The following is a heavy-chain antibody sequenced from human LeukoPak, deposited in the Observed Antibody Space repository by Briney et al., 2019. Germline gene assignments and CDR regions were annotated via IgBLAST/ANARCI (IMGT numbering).Heavy chain of an antibody. V-gene: IGHV3-7*01. D-gene: IGHD2-8*02. Sequence: GGSLRLSCAASGFAFSDYWMTWVRQAPGKGLEWVANIKPDGSEKYYVDSMKGRFTISRDNAKNSLYLQMNSLRVEDTAVYYGASYLSWLSDLGYWGQGTLVTVSS. CDR2: IKPDGSEK. J-gene: IGHJ4*02. CDR3: ASYLSWLSDLGY. CDR1: GFAFSDYW.